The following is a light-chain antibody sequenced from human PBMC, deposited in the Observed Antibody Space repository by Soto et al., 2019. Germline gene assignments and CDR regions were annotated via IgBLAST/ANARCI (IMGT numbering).Light chain of an antibody. CDR3: QQYGSSYPWT. V-gene: IGKV3-20*01. J-gene: IGKJ1*01. CDR1: QSVSRY. CDR2: GAS. Sequence: ETVLTQSPGTLSLSPGDRATLSCRASQSVSRYLAWYQQKPGQAPRLLIHGASSRATGIPDRFSGSGSGTDFTLTIRRLEPEDFAVYYCQQYGSSYPWTFGQGTKV.